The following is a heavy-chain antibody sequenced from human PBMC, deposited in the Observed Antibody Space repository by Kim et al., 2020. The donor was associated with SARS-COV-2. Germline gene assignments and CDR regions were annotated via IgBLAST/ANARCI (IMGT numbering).Heavy chain of an antibody. Sequence: GGSLRLSCAASGFTFSASAMHWVRQASGKGLEWVGRIRSKPNNYASSYAASVTGRFTISRDDSTNTVYLQMDSLKTDDTAVYFCSRPRGKQGYRSFDNWGQGTLVTVSS. CDR2: IRSKPNNYAS. J-gene: IGHJ4*02. CDR1: GFTFSASA. V-gene: IGHV3-73*01. D-gene: IGHD5-18*01. CDR3: SRPRGKQGYRSFDN.